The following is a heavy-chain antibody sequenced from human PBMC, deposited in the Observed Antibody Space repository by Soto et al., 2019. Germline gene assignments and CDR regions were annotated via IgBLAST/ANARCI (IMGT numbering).Heavy chain of an antibody. J-gene: IGHJ5*02. CDR3: ARDPEYSSSLFWFDP. D-gene: IGHD6-13*01. CDR1: GTTFGIYA. Sequence: TGGSLRLSCAGSGTTFGIYAMHWVRQAPGKGLEWVAVITYDGSHEFYADSVKGRFTISRDNSKNTLYLQMNSLRAEDTAVYYCARDPEYSSSLFWFDPWGQGTLVTVSS. V-gene: IGHV3-30*03. CDR2: ITYDGSHE.